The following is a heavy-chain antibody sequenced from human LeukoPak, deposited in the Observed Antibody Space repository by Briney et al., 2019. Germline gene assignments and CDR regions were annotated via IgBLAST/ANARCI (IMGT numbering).Heavy chain of an antibody. V-gene: IGHV1-2*02. CDR3: AVPSEYCSGGSCWADYFDY. Sequence: ASVKVSCKASGYTFTGYYMHWVRQAPGQGLEWMGWINPNSGGTNYAQKFQGRVTMTRDTPISTAYMELSRLRSDDTAVYYCAVPSEYCSGGSCWADYFDYWGQGTLVTVSS. CDR2: INPNSGGT. J-gene: IGHJ4*02. D-gene: IGHD2-15*01. CDR1: GYTFTGYY.